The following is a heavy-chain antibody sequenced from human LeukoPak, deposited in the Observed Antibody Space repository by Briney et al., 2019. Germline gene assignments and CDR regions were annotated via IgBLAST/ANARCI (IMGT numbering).Heavy chain of an antibody. J-gene: IGHJ6*03. D-gene: IGHD3-3*01. V-gene: IGHV4-59*01. CDR3: AAVRFSATRYYMDV. CDR2: IYYSGST. Sequence: SETLSLTCTVSGGSISSYHWSWIRQPPGKGLEWIGYIYYSGSTNYNPSLKSRVTISVDTSKNQFSLKLSSVTAADTAVYYCAAVRFSATRYYMDVWGKGTTVIVSS. CDR1: GGSISSYH.